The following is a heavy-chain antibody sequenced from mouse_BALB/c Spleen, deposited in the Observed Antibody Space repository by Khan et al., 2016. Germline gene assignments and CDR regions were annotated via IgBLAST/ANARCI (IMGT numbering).Heavy chain of an antibody. D-gene: IGHD2-4*01. Sequence: EVELVESGGGLVKPGGSLKLSCAACGFTFSDYYMYWVRQTPEKRLEWVATISDGGRYTYYPDSVKGRFTISRDNAKNNLYLQLSSLKSEDTAIYYCAREGLRRGFAYWGQGTLVTVSA. V-gene: IGHV5-4*02. CDR3: AREGLRRGFAY. CDR2: ISDGGRYT. CDR1: GFTFSDYY. J-gene: IGHJ3*01.